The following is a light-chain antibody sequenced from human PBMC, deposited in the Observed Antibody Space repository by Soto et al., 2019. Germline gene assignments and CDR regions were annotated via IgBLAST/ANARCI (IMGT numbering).Light chain of an antibody. CDR3: QQYLDWPRT. CDR1: QSLATN. Sequence: EIVMTQSAVSLSVSPGERITLSYRASQSLATNLAWYQQKPGQTPRLVIYGISARASGIPGRFSGSGVGTDFTLTITSLQPEDSAVYYCQQYLDWPRTFGGGTKVE. V-gene: IGKV3-15*01. J-gene: IGKJ4*01. CDR2: GIS.